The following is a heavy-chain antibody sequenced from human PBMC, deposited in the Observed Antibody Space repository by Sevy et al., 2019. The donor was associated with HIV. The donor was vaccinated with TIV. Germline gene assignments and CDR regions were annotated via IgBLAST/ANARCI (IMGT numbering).Heavy chain of an antibody. CDR3: ARELIVVVPAAIGRVPIYYYYGMDV. Sequence: ASVKVSCKASGGTFSSYAISWVRQTPGQGLEWMGGIIPIFGTANYAQKFQGRVTITADESTSTAYMELSSLRSEDTAVYYCARELIVVVPAAIGRVPIYYYYGMDVWGQGTTVTVSS. CDR2: IIPIFGTA. V-gene: IGHV1-69*13. D-gene: IGHD2-2*01. CDR1: GGTFSSYA. J-gene: IGHJ6*02.